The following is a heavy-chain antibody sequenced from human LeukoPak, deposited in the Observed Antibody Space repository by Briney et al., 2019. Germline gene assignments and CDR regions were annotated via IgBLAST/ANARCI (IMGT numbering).Heavy chain of an antibody. V-gene: IGHV1-2*02. D-gene: IGHD2-2*01. CDR3: ASLALPAAIGPGYYYYYMDV. J-gene: IGHJ6*03. CDR1: GYTFTGYY. Sequence: ASVKVSCKASGYTFTGYYMHWVRQAPGQGLEWMGWINPNSGGTNYAQKFQGRVTMTRDTSISTAYMELSRLRSDDTAVYYCASLALPAAIGPGYYYYYMDVWGKGTTVTVSS. CDR2: INPNSGGT.